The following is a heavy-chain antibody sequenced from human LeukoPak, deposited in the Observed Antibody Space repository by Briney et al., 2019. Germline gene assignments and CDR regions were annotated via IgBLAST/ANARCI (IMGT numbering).Heavy chain of an antibody. V-gene: IGHV4-59*01. CDR3: VRHGGSYTFDF. J-gene: IGHJ4*02. CDR2: MYDSGST. D-gene: IGHD1-26*01. CDR1: GGSISSDY. Sequence: SETLSLTCTVSGGSISSDYWSWIRQPPGKGLELIGYMYDSGSTNYNPSLKSRVTISVDTSKNQFSLRLSSVTAGDTAVYYCVRHGGSYTFDFWGQGVLVTVSS.